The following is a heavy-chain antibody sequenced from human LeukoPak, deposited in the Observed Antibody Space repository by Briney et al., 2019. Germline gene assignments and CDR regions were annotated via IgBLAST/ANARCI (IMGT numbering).Heavy chain of an antibody. J-gene: IGHJ4*02. CDR3: ARSQEDDTSGYYYSNFDY. D-gene: IGHD3-22*01. Sequence: GGSLRLSCAASGLTFGKYSMSWVRQAPGKRLEWVSAMSGSGSATYYADSVKGRFTISRDSSRNTLYLQLSSLRAEDTAVYYCARSQEDDTSGYYYSNFDYWGQGTLVSVSS. CDR2: MSGSGSAT. CDR1: GLTFGKYS. V-gene: IGHV3-23*01.